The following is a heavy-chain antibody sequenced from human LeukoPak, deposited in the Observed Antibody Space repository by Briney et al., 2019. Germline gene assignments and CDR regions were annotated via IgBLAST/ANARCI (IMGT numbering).Heavy chain of an antibody. CDR2: MNPNSGNT. V-gene: IGHV1-8*01. Sequence: ASVKVSCKASGYTFTSYDINWVRQATGQGLEWMGWMNPNSGNTGYAQKFQGRVTMTRNTSISAPYMELSSLSSEDTAVYYCASRGVGGNWFDPWGQGTLVTVSS. CDR3: ASRGVGGNWFDP. CDR1: GYTFTSYD. D-gene: IGHD1-26*01. J-gene: IGHJ5*02.